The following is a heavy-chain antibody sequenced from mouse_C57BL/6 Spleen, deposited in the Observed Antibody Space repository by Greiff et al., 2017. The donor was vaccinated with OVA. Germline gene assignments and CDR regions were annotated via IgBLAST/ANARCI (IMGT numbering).Heavy chain of an antibody. Sequence: VQLQQSGPGLVQPSQSLSITCTVSGFSLTSYGVHWVRQSPGKGLEWLGVIWRGGSTDYNAAFMSRLSITKDNSKSQVFFKMNSLQADDTAIYYCAENSEVGQYYAMDYWGQGTSVTVSS. CDR3: AENSEVGQYYAMDY. CDR1: GFSLTSYG. J-gene: IGHJ4*01. V-gene: IGHV2-5*01. D-gene: IGHD3-3*01. CDR2: IWRGGST.